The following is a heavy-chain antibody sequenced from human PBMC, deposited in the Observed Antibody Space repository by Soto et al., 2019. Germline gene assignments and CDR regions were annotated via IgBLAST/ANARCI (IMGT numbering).Heavy chain of an antibody. V-gene: IGHV3-30*03. J-gene: IGHJ4*02. CDR3: GLWFGELCPFDY. CDR2: ISYDGSNK. CDR1: GFTFSSYG. Sequence: QVPLVESGGGVVQPGRSLRLSCAASGFTFSSYGMHWFRQAPGKGLEWVAVISYDGSNKDYADSVKVRFTISRYNSKNTLYLHMNSLRAEDTAVYYCGLWFGELCPFDYWGQGTLVNVSS. D-gene: IGHD3-10*01.